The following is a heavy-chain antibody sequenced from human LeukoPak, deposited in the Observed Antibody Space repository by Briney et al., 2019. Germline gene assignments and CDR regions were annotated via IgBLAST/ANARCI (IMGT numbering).Heavy chain of an antibody. CDR2: IYDSGST. V-gene: IGHV4-30-4*01. J-gene: IGHJ3*02. Sequence: SQTLSLACTVSGASIRSGDYYWSWIRQPPGKGLEWIGYIYDSGSTYYNPSLKSRITISVDTSENRFSLKLSSVTATDTAVYYCARDCSGGSCYGAFDIWGQGTMVTVSS. CDR1: GASIRSGDYY. CDR3: ARDCSGGSCYGAFDI. D-gene: IGHD2-15*01.